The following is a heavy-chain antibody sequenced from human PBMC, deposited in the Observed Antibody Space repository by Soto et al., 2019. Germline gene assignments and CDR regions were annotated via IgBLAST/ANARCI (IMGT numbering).Heavy chain of an antibody. Sequence: PGGSLRLSCAASGFTFSSYAMSWVRQAPGKGLEWVSAISGSGGSTYYADSVKGRFTISRDNSKNTLYLQMNSLRAEDTAVYYCAKVPMNYDILTGYYAFGYYYGMDVWGQGTTVTVSS. V-gene: IGHV3-23*01. CDR1: GFTFSSYA. D-gene: IGHD3-9*01. CDR3: AKVPMNYDILTGYYAFGYYYGMDV. J-gene: IGHJ6*02. CDR2: ISGSGGST.